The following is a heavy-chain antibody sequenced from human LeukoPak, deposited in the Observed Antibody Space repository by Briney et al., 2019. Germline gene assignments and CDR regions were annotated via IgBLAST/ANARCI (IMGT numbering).Heavy chain of an antibody. CDR1: GFTFSSYG. J-gene: IGHJ4*02. CDR2: ISYDGSNK. Sequence: GGSLRLSCAASGFTFSSYGMHWVRQAPGKGLEWVAVISYDGSNKYYADSVKGRFTISRDNSKSTLYLQMNSLRAEDTAVYYCAKWAYYGSGSYYDYWGQGTLVTVSS. D-gene: IGHD3-10*01. CDR3: AKWAYYGSGSYYDY. V-gene: IGHV3-30*18.